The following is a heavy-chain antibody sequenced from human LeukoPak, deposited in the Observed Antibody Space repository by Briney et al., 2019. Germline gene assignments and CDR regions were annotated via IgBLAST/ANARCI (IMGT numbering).Heavy chain of an antibody. V-gene: IGHV4-39*01. Sequence: SETLSLTCTVSGDSFSRNTYSWGWIRQPPGRGLEWIGSIYYTGRTFYNPSLKSRVTISVDTSKNQFSLKLSSVTAADTAVYYCARRGSMGGSFVGAFDIWGQGTMVTVSS. J-gene: IGHJ3*02. D-gene: IGHD1-26*01. CDR2: IYYTGRT. CDR1: GDSFSRNTYS. CDR3: ARRGSMGGSFVGAFDI.